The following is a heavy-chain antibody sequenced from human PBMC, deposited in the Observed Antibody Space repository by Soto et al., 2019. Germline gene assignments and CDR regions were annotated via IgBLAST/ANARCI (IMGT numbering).Heavy chain of an antibody. Sequence: GGSLKLSCSDSVATFSSYAMGWLRHGPGKGLEWVSAISGSGGSTYYADSVKGRFTISRDNSKNTLYLQMNSLRAEDTAVYYCAKESSYSVYGMDVWGQGTTVTVSS. CDR3: AKESSYSVYGMDV. J-gene: IGHJ6*02. CDR2: ISGSGGST. CDR1: VATFSSYA. D-gene: IGHD5-18*01. V-gene: IGHV3-23*01.